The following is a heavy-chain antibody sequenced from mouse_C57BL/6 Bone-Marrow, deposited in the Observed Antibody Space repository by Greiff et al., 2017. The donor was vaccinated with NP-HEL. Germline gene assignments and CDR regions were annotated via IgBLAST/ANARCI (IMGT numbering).Heavy chain of an antibody. CDR3: ARQGYYYGSYYFDY. CDR1: GFTFSDYY. Sequence: EVHLVESGGGLVQPGGSLKLSCAASGFTFSDYYMYWVRQTPEKRLEWVAYISNGGGSTYYPDTVKGRFTISRDNAKNTLYLQMSRLKSEDTAMYYCARQGYYYGSYYFDYWGQGTTLTVSS. D-gene: IGHD1-1*01. CDR2: ISNGGGST. V-gene: IGHV5-12*01. J-gene: IGHJ2*01.